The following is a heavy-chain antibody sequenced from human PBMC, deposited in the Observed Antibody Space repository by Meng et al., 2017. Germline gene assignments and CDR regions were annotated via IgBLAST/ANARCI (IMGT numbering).Heavy chain of an antibody. Sequence: QVQLVQSGAEVKTPGASVKVSCKASGYTFTGYSMHWVRQAPGQGLEWMGRINPTGGGTNYAQKFQGRVTMTRDTSISTAYMEMSRLISDETAVSYCARDSATRDFWGQGTLVTVSS. V-gene: IGHV1-2*06. CDR1: GYTFTGYS. CDR3: ARDSATRDF. D-gene: IGHD5-12*01. CDR2: INPTGGGT. J-gene: IGHJ4*02.